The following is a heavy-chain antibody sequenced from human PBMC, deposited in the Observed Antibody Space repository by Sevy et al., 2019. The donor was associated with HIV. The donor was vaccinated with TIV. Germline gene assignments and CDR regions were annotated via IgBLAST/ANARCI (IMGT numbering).Heavy chain of an antibody. CDR1: GFTFDDYA. Sequence: GGSLRLSCAASGFTFDDYAMHWVRQAPGKGLEWVSGISWNRGSICYADSVKGRFTIARDNAKYSLYLHMNSLRADDTALYCCAIVAGSCSGGSCYDDWGQGTLVTVSS. CDR3: AIVAGSCSGGSCYDD. V-gene: IGHV3-9*01. D-gene: IGHD2-15*01. CDR2: ISWNRGSI. J-gene: IGHJ4*02.